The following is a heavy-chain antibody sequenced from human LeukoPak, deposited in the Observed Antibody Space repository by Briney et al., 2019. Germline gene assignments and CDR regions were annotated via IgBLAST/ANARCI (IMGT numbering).Heavy chain of an antibody. CDR1: GYSFTSYW. Sequence: GESLKISCKGSGYSFTSYWIGCVRQMPGKGLEWMGIIYPGDSDTRYSPSFQGQVTISADKSISTAYLQWSSLKASDTAMYYCARHTHIVGATWAFDYWGQGTLVTVSS. V-gene: IGHV5-51*01. D-gene: IGHD1-26*01. CDR2: IYPGDSDT. CDR3: ARHTHIVGATWAFDY. J-gene: IGHJ4*02.